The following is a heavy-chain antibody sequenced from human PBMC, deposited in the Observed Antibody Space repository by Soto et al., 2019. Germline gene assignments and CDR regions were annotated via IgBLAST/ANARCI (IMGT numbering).Heavy chain of an antibody. V-gene: IGHV1-46*03. CDR1: GYTFTSYY. D-gene: IGHD2-2*01. Sequence: GASVKVSCKASGYTFTSYYMHWVRQAPGQGLEWMGIINPSGGSTSYAQKFQGRVTMTRDTSTSTVYMELSSLRSEDTAVYYCARDKPDCSSTSCYFVAEYNWFDPWGQGTLVTVSS. CDR2: INPSGGST. CDR3: ARDKPDCSSTSCYFVAEYNWFDP. J-gene: IGHJ5*02.